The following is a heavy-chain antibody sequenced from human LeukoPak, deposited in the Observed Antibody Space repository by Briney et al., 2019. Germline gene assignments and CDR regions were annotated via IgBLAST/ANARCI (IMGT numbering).Heavy chain of an antibody. CDR3: AKERGGQDWYFDL. Sequence: GRSLRLSCTASGFNFSDYDMDWVRQAPGKGLEWLAVIWDDGSNKHYADSVKGRFTISRDNSKNTLYLQMNSLRAEDTAMYYCAKERGGQDWYFDLWGRGALVTVSS. CDR2: IWDDGSNK. D-gene: IGHD3-10*01. CDR1: GFNFSDYD. V-gene: IGHV3-33*03. J-gene: IGHJ2*01.